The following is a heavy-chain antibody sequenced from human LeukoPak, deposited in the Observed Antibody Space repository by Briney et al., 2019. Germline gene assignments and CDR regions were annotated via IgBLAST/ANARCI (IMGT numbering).Heavy chain of an antibody. D-gene: IGHD1-1*01. CDR3: ARGRVLDY. CDR1: GGSFSGYY. CDR2: INHSGST. J-gene: IGHJ4*02. Sequence: SETLSLTCAVYGGSFSGYYWSWIRQPPGKGLEWIGEINHSGSTNYNPSLKRRVTISVDTSKNQFSLKLSSVTAADTAVYYCARGRVLDYWGQGTLVTVSS. V-gene: IGHV4-34*01.